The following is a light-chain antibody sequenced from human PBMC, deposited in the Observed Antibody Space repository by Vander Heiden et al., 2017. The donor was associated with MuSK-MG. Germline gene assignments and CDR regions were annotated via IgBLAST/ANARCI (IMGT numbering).Light chain of an antibody. Sequence: SSELTQDPAVSVALGQTVRITCQGDSLRSYYASWYQQKPGQAPLPVIYGTNNRPSGIPDRFSGSTSGNTASLTSTGAQVEDEADYYCNSRDRSGNLVVFGGGTKLTVL. CDR1: SLRSYY. CDR3: NSRDRSGNLVV. CDR2: GTN. J-gene: IGLJ2*01. V-gene: IGLV3-19*01.